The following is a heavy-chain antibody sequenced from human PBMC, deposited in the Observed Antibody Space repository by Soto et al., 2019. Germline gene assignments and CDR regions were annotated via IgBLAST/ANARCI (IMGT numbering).Heavy chain of an antibody. CDR1: GGSFSGYY. D-gene: IGHD6-13*01. V-gene: IGHV4-34*01. Sequence: QVQLQQWGAGLLKPSETLSLTCAVYGGSFSGYYWSWIRQPPGKGLEWIGEINHRGSTNYNPSLKSRVTISXXPXKXXFSLKLSSVTAADTAVYYCARAKAAENYYYYGMDVWGQGTTVTVSS. CDR2: INHRGST. CDR3: ARAKAAENYYYYGMDV. J-gene: IGHJ6*02.